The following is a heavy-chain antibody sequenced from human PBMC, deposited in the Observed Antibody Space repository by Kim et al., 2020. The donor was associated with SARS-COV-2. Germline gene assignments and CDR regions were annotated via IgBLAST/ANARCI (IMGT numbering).Heavy chain of an antibody. CDR1: GYTFTSYG. J-gene: IGHJ2*01. V-gene: IGHV1-18*01. CDR2: ISAYNGNT. Sequence: ASVKVSCKASGYTFTSYGISWVRQAPGQGLEWMGWISAYNGNTNYAQKLQGRVTMTTDTSTSTAYMELRSLRSDDTAVYYCARDGEGLLWFGELLYRYWYYDLWGRGTLVPV. CDR3: ARDGEGLLWFGELLYRYWYYDL. D-gene: IGHD3-10*01.